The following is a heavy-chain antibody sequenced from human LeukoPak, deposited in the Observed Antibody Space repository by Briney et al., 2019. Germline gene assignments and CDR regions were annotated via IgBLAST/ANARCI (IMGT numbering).Heavy chain of an antibody. CDR3: ATAVGELLWYYFDY. CDR1: GYTFTSYY. V-gene: IGHV1-46*01. Sequence: ASVKVSCKASGYTFTSYYMHWVRQAPGQGLEWMGIINPSGGSTNYAQKFQGRVTMTEDTSTDTAYMELSSLRSEDTAVYYCATAVGELLWYYFDYWGQGTLVTVSS. J-gene: IGHJ4*02. CDR2: INPSGGST. D-gene: IGHD3-10*01.